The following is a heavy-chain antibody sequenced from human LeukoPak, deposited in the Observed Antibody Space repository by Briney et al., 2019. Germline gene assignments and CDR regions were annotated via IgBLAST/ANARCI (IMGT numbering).Heavy chain of an antibody. CDR2: IWYDGSNK. CDR1: GFTFSSNG. J-gene: IGHJ5*02. D-gene: IGHD3-10*01. CDR3: ARELLAMVRGVVDP. V-gene: IGHV3-33*01. Sequence: GGSLRLSCAAPGFTFSSNGMHGVRQAPGRGREGVAVIWYDGSNKYYADSVKGRFTISRDNSKNTLYLQMNSLRAEDTAVYYCARELLAMVRGVVDPWGQGTLVTVSS.